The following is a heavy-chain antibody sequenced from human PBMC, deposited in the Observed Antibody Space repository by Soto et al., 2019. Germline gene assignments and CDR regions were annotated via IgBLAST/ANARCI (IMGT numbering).Heavy chain of an antibody. Sequence: GGSLILSCAASGFTFSSYAMSWVRQAPGKGLEWVSAISGSGGSTYYADSVKGRFTISRDNSKNTLYLQMNSLRAEDTAVYYCAKDSGLYGGYSSVGYDFDYWGQGTLVTVSS. J-gene: IGHJ4*02. D-gene: IGHD5-12*01. CDR3: AKDSGLYGGYSSVGYDFDY. CDR1: GFTFSSYA. V-gene: IGHV3-23*01. CDR2: ISGSGGST.